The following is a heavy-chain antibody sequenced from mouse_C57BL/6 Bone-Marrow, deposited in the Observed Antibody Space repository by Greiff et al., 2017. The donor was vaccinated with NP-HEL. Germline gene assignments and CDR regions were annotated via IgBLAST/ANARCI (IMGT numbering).Heavy chain of an antibody. CDR2: IEPSDSYT. V-gene: IGHV1-50*01. CDR3: ARWGTTVVVDY. D-gene: IGHD1-1*01. Sequence: QVQLQQPGAELVKPGASVKLSCKASGYTFTSYWMQWVKQRPGQGLEWIGEIEPSDSYTNYNQKFNGKATLTVDTSSSTAYMQLSSLTSEDSAVYYCARWGTTVVVDYWGQGTTLTVSS. J-gene: IGHJ2*01. CDR1: GYTFTSYW.